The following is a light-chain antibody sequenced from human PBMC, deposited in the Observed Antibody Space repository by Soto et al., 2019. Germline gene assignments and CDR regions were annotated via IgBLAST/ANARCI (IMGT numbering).Light chain of an antibody. J-gene: IGLJ2*01. V-gene: IGLV2-14*01. Sequence: QSALTQPASVSGSPGQSITISCTGTSRDVGGYNYVSWYQQYPGKAPKLMIYDVSNRPSGVSNRFSGSKSGNTASLTISGLQAEDEADYYCSSYTFSSTVLFGGGT. CDR2: DVS. CDR1: SRDVGGYNY. CDR3: SSYTFSSTVL.